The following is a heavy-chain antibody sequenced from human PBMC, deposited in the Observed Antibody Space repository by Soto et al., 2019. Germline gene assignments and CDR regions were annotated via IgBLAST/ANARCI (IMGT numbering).Heavy chain of an antibody. CDR3: ARDGAVTTFKLWYFDL. J-gene: IGHJ2*01. CDR2: ISSSSSYI. CDR1: GFTFSSYS. Sequence: EVQLVESGGGLVKPGGSLRLSCAASGFTFSSYSMNWVRQAPGKGLEWVSSISSSSSYIYYADSVKGRFTISRDNAKNSLYLQMNSLRAEDTAVYYCARDGAVTTFKLWYFDLWGRGTLVTVSS. V-gene: IGHV3-21*01. D-gene: IGHD4-17*01.